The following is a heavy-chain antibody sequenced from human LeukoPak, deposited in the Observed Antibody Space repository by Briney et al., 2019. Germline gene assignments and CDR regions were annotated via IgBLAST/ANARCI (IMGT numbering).Heavy chain of an antibody. CDR3: ARRLNAFDI. D-gene: IGHD6-25*01. Sequence: SETLSLTCTVSGGSISSSSYYWGWIRQPPGKGLEWIGSIYYSGSTYYNPSLKSRVTMSVDTSKNQFSLRLNSVTAADTAVYYCARRLNAFDIWGQGTLVTVSS. CDR2: IYYSGST. J-gene: IGHJ3*02. V-gene: IGHV4-39*07. CDR1: GGSISSSSYY.